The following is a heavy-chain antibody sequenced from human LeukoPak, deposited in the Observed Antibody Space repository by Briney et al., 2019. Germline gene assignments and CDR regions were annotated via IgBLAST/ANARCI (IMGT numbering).Heavy chain of an antibody. J-gene: IGHJ4*02. Sequence: GGSLRLSCAASGFTFSSYGMHWVRQAPGKGLEWVANIKQDGSEKYYVDSVKGRFTISRDNSKNTLYLQMNSLRAEDTAVYYCAKGAYYGDWGQGTLVTVSS. CDR1: GFTFSSYG. CDR3: AKGAYYGD. V-gene: IGHV3-7*03. D-gene: IGHD3-3*01. CDR2: IKQDGSEK.